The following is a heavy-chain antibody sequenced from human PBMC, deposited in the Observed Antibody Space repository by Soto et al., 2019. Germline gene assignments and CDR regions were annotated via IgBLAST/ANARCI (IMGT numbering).Heavy chain of an antibody. CDR3: ARDGGFSYGFDYYFDY. V-gene: IGHV3-30-3*01. D-gene: IGHD5-18*01. CDR2: ISYDGYNA. CDR1: GFDFSTHV. J-gene: IGHJ4*02. Sequence: PWGSLRLSCAASGFDFSTHVVHWVRQAPGQGLEWVAVISYDGYNAYYADSVKGRFTISKDNSRNTLFLQMDNLRGDDTAVYFCARDGGFSYGFDYYFDYWGQGTLVTVSS.